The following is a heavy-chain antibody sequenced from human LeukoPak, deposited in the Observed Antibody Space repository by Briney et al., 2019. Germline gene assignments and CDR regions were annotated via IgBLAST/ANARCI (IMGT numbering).Heavy chain of an antibody. CDR3: AKTRALRDWFDP. Sequence: GGSLRLSCAASGFTFSSYSMNWVRQAPGKGLEWVSSISSSSSYIYYADSVKGRFTISRDNAKNSLYLQMNSLRAEDTAVYYCAKTRALRDWFDPWGQGTLVTVSS. J-gene: IGHJ5*02. D-gene: IGHD3-10*01. CDR1: GFTFSSYS. V-gene: IGHV3-21*01. CDR2: ISSSSSYI.